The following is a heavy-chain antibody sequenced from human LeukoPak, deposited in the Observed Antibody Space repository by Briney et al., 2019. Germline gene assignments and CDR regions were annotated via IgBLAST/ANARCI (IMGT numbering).Heavy chain of an antibody. V-gene: IGHV3-13*01. Sequence: GGSLRLSYAASGFTFSTYDFHWVRQTTGKGLEWVSATGTAGDTWYSGSVKGRFTISRENAKSSMYLQMNSLRVGDTAVYYCARQNRNGFDYWGQGTLVTVSS. J-gene: IGHJ4*02. CDR3: ARQNRNGFDY. D-gene: IGHD2-8*01. CDR1: GFTFSTYD. CDR2: TGTAGDT.